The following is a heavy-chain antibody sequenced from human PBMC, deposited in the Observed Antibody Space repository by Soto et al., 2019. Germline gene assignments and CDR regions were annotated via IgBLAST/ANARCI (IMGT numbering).Heavy chain of an antibody. CDR2: VKRKTEGETT. Sequence: EVHLVESGGGLVETGGSLRLSCMVSNFALANAWVNWVRQAPGKGLEWVGHVKRKTEGETTDYAAPVKGRFTISRDDSKLTVYLLMSSLNTDDTGVYYCTTGHGSNWYYWGQGTLVTVSS. J-gene: IGHJ4*02. V-gene: IGHV3-15*07. D-gene: IGHD6-13*01. CDR1: NFALANAW. CDR3: TTGHGSNWYY.